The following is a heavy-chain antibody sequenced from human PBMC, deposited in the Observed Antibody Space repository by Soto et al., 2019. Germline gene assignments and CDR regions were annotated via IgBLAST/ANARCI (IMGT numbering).Heavy chain of an antibody. V-gene: IGHV3-48*03. CDR3: AKDQGNCGGDCYLDAFDI. J-gene: IGHJ3*02. Sequence: SGGSLRLSCEASGFSFSSYEMNWVRQAPGKGVEWVSYISTGGGAIHYADSVKGRFTVSRDNAKSSLYLQMNSLRAEDTAVYYCAKDQGNCGGDCYLDAFDIWGQGTMVTVSS. CDR2: ISTGGGAI. D-gene: IGHD2-21*02. CDR1: GFSFSSYE.